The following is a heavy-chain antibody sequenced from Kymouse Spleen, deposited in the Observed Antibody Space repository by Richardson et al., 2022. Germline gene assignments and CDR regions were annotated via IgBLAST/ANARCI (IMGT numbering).Heavy chain of an antibody. J-gene: IGHJ6*02. CDR3: ARGGYSSGWYEYYYYYYGMDV. V-gene: IGHV1-8*01. CDR2: MNPNSGNT. D-gene: IGHD6-19*01. CDR1: GYTFTSYD. Sequence: QVQLVQSGAEVKKPGASVKVSCKASGYTFTSYDINWVRQATGQGLEWMGWMNPNSGNTGYAQKFQGRVTMTRNTSISTAYMELSSLRSEDTAVYYCARGGYSSGWYEYYYYYYGMDVWGQGTTVTVSS.